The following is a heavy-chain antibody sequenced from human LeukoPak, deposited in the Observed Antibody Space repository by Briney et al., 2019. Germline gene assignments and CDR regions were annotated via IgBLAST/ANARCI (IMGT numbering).Heavy chain of an antibody. CDR1: GFIFSSYA. J-gene: IGHJ4*02. CDR3: VKEMLTTTSAFDY. D-gene: IGHD4/OR15-4a*01. CDR2: IDRNGRNT. V-gene: IGHV3-64D*09. Sequence: GGSPRLSCSASGFIFSSYAMHWVRQAPGKGLEYVSTIDRNGRNTYYADSLRGRFTISRDNSKNTLYLQMRSLRAEDTAVYYCVKEMLTTTSAFDYWGQGSLVSVSS.